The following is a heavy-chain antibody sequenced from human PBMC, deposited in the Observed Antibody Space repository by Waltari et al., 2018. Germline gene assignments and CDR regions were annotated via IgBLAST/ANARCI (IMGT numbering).Heavy chain of an antibody. D-gene: IGHD6-19*01. V-gene: IGHV3-23*04. CDR2: ISGGSDNT. CDR1: RFTFSTYG. Sequence: EVQLVESWGGLVQPGGSLSLSCASSRFTFSTYGMRGVRQAPGKGLEWVAAISGGSDNTHYADSVKGRFTISRDNSKNTLYLQMNSLRADDTAVYYCARDVAGLCDYWGQGTLVTVSS. CDR3: ARDVAGLCDY. J-gene: IGHJ4*02.